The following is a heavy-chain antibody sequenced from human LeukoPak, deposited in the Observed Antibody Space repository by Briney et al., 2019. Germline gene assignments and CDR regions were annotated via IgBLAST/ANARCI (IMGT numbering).Heavy chain of an antibody. CDR3: ARGYYDILTGYYHFDY. CDR2: IYYSGST. Sequence: SETLSLTCTVSGGSISSSSYYWGWIRQPPGKGLEWIGSIYYSGSTYYNPSLKSRGTISVDTSKNQFSLKLSSVTAADTAVYYCARGYYDILTGYYHFDYWGQGTLVTVSS. V-gene: IGHV4-39*01. D-gene: IGHD3-9*01. J-gene: IGHJ4*02. CDR1: GGSISSSSYY.